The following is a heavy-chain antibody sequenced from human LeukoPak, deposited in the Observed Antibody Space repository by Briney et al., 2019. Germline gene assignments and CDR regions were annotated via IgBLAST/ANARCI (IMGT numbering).Heavy chain of an antibody. D-gene: IGHD3-3*01. J-gene: IGHJ4*02. CDR2: ISSSSGTI. CDR3: AKGYDFWSGYVLDY. CDR1: GFTFSSYN. Sequence: GGSLRLSCAASGFTFSSYNMNWVRQAPGKGLEWISYISSSSGTIYYADSVKGRFTISRDNAKNSLYLQMNSLRAEDTAVYYCAKGYDFWSGYVLDYWGQGTLVTVSS. V-gene: IGHV3-48*04.